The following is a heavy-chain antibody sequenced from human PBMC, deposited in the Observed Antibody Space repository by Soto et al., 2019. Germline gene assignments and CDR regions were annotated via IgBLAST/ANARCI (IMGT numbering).Heavy chain of an antibody. J-gene: IGHJ3*01. CDR1: GFRFSNYA. D-gene: IGHD3-22*01. V-gene: IGHV3-48*02. CDR2: ISIGSGSI. CDR3: VRDDRWAFDF. Sequence: EVQLVESGGGLVQPGGSRRVSCAASGFRFSNYAMNWVRQAPGKGLEWVSYISIGSGSIFYADSVEGLFTISTDDAKNSLYMQMNTLRDEDTAVYYCVRDDRWAFDFWGQGTMVTVSS.